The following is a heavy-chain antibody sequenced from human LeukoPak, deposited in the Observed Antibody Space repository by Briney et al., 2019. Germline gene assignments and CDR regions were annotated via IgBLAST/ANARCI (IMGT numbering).Heavy chain of an antibody. V-gene: IGHV1-8*01. CDR2: MNPNSGNT. D-gene: IGHD3-22*01. Sequence: ASVKVSCKASGYTFTNYDINWVRQATGQGLEWMGWMNPNSGNTGFAHKFQDRVTLTRNTSISTAYMELSSLRSEDTAVYYCARMNYYDSSGEDNWFVPWGQGTLVTVSS. CDR1: GYTFTNYD. CDR3: ARMNYYDSSGEDNWFVP. J-gene: IGHJ5*02.